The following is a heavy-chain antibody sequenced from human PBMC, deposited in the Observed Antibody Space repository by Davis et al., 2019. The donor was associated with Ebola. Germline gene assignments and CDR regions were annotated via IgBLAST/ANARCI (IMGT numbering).Heavy chain of an antibody. CDR2: ISAYNGNT. J-gene: IGHJ6*02. CDR3: ARNSEVTTLYYYYGMDV. D-gene: IGHD4-17*01. CDR1: GYTFTSYG. Sequence: ASVKVSCKASGYTFTSYGISWVRQAPGQGLEWMGWISAYNGNTNYAQKLQGRVTMTPDTSTSTAYMELRSLRSDDTAVYYCARNSEVTTLYYYYGMDVWGQGTTVTVSS. V-gene: IGHV1-18*01.